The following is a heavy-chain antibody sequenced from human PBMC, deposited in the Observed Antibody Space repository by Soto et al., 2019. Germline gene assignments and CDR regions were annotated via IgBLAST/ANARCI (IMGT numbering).Heavy chain of an antibody. CDR3: ARDWVPLFGGPYYYYYGMDV. CDR1: GGSISSYY. CDR2: IYTSGST. D-gene: IGHD3-3*01. J-gene: IGHJ6*02. V-gene: IGHV4-4*07. Sequence: SETLSLTCTVSGGSISSYYWSWIRQPAGKGLEWIGRIYTSGSTNYNPSLKSRVTMSVDTSKNQFSLKLSSVTAADTAVYYCARDWVPLFGGPYYYYYGMDVWGQGTTVTVSS.